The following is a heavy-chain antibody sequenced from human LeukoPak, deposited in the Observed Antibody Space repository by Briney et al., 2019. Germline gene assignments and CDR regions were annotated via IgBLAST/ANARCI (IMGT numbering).Heavy chain of an antibody. V-gene: IGHV5-51*01. D-gene: IGHD6-19*01. CDR3: ARHSTRGGSYACLYN. CDR1: GYSFTNHW. Sequence: ESLKISCKSSGYSFTNHWIAWGRQMPGKGLEWMGIIYPGDSDARYSPSFQGQVTISADKSIGTAYLQWSTLKASGTAIDFFARHSTRGGSYACLYNWGQGTLVSVS. CDR2: IYPGDSDA. J-gene: IGHJ4*02.